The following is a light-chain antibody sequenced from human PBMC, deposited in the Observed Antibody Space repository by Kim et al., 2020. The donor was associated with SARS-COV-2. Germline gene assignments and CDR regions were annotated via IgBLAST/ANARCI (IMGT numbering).Light chain of an antibody. CDR2: TAS. CDR3: LQHNSYPLT. V-gene: IGKV1-17*03. CDR1: QGIGNS. J-gene: IGKJ4*01. Sequence: DIQMTQSPSAMSASVGDRVTITCRASQGIGNSLACFQQKPGMVPKRLIYTASSLRSGVPSRFSGDGSGTEFTLTISSLQPEDVATYCLQHNSYPLTFGGGTKVDIK.